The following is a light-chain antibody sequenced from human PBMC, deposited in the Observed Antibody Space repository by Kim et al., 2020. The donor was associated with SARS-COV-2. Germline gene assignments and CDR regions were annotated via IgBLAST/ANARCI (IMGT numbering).Light chain of an antibody. V-gene: IGLV2-14*03. Sequence: GQSITISCTGTSSDVGGYNHVSWYQQPPDTAPKLMIYDVNNRPSGVSDRFSGSKSGNTASLTISGLQAEDEADYYCSSYTTSNTYVFGAGTKVTVL. J-gene: IGLJ1*01. CDR1: SSDVGGYNH. CDR3: SSYTTSNTYV. CDR2: DVN.